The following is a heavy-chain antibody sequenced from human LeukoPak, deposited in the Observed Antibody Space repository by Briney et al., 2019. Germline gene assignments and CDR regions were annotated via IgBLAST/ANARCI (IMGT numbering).Heavy chain of an antibody. CDR3: AREVWLVVPAAIGLRYYGMDV. Sequence: GASVKVSCKASGYTFTSYDINWVRQATGQGLEWMGWMNPNSGNTGYAQKFQGRVTMTRNTSISTAYMELSSLRSEDTAVYYCAREVWLVVPAAIGLRYYGMDVWGQGTTVTVSS. J-gene: IGHJ6*02. CDR2: MNPNSGNT. V-gene: IGHV1-8*01. D-gene: IGHD2-2*01. CDR1: GYTFTSYD.